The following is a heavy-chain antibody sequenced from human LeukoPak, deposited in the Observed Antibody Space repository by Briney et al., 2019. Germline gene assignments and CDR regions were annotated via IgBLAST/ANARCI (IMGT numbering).Heavy chain of an antibody. Sequence: GGSLRLSCAASGFTFDVYTMHWVREAPGQGLECVSLMSWDGGSTYYADSVKGRFTVSRDNSKISLNLQMNSLRTEDTALYSCAKARGFRFDSSGWYAIDYWGQGTLVTVSS. V-gene: IGHV3-43*01. CDR2: MSWDGGST. J-gene: IGHJ4*02. CDR3: AKARGFRFDSSGWYAIDY. CDR1: GFTFDVYT. D-gene: IGHD6-19*01.